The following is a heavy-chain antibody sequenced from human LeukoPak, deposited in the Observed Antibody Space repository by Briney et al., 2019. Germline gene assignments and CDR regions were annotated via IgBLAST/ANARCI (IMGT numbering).Heavy chain of an antibody. CDR1: GFTFSSYW. CDR2: IKQDGSEE. CDR3: ARGDYSDMLFRC. V-gene: IGHV3-7*04. D-gene: IGHD3-22*01. J-gene: IGHJ4*02. Sequence: PGGSLTLSCAASGFTFSSYWMGWVRQAPGKGLEWVANIKQDGSEECYVDSVRGRFTISRDNAKNSLYLQMNSLRAEDTAVYYCARGDYSDMLFRCWGQGTLVTVSS.